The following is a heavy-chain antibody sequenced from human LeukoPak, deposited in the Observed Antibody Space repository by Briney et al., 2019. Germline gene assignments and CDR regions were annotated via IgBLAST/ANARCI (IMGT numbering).Heavy chain of an antibody. CDR3: ARAYYYDSTTEDYFDY. CDR1: GGSFSSYT. D-gene: IGHD3-22*01. Sequence: ASVKVSCKASGGSFSSYTIDWVRQAPGQGLEWMGWINPNSGGTSYAQKFQGRVTMTRDTSISTAYMELSRLRSDDTAVYYCARAYYYDSTTEDYFDYWGQGTLVTVSS. CDR2: INPNSGGT. V-gene: IGHV1-2*02. J-gene: IGHJ4*02.